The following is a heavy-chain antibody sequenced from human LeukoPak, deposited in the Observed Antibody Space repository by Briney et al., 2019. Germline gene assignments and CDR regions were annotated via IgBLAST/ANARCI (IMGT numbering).Heavy chain of an antibody. Sequence: GASVKVSCKASGYTFTGYYMHWVRQAPGQGLEWIGWINPNSGGTNYAQKFQGRVTMTRDTSISTAYMELSRLRSDDTAVYYCARAGRFLEWLCDYWGQGTLVTVSS. CDR1: GYTFTGYY. CDR3: ARAGRFLEWLCDY. V-gene: IGHV1-2*02. J-gene: IGHJ4*02. CDR2: INPNSGGT. D-gene: IGHD3-3*01.